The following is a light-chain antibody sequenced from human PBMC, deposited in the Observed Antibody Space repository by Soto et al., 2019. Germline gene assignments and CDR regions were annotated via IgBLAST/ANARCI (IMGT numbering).Light chain of an antibody. CDR1: PTARSY. CDR3: QQRSNWPLT. Sequence: EIVMTQSPGTLSLSPGERATLSCRASPTARSYLAWYQQKPGQAPRLLIYDVSNRATGVPARFSGSGSETDFSLTISSLEPEDFAVYYCQQRSNWPLTFGGGTKVDIK. CDR2: DVS. V-gene: IGKV3-11*01. J-gene: IGKJ4*01.